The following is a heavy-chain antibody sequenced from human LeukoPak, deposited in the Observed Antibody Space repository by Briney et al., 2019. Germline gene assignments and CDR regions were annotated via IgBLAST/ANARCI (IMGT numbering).Heavy chain of an antibody. CDR2: FGSDSRTI. D-gene: IGHD3-22*01. V-gene: IGHV3-48*01. Sequence: PGGSLRLSCAASGFTFTTYSMNWVRQAPGKGLEWVSYFGSDSRTIFYADSVKGRFTISRDNAKNSLYLQMSSLRVEDTAVYYCARGSAGYYPYYWGQGTLVTVSS. CDR3: ARGSAGYYPYY. CDR1: GFTFTTYS. J-gene: IGHJ4*02.